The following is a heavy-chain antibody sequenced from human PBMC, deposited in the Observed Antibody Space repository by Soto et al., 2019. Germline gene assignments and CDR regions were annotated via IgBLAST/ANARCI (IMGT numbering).Heavy chain of an antibody. Sequence: GGSLRLSCAASGFTFSSYSMTWVRQAQGKGLEWVSTISTGGDSTYYADSVKGRFTISRDRSKNTVYLQMNSLRAEDTALYYCAKPLVGATNFDYWGQGTLVTVSS. D-gene: IGHD1-26*01. CDR3: AKPLVGATNFDY. CDR1: GFTFSSYS. J-gene: IGHJ4*02. V-gene: IGHV3-23*01. CDR2: ISTGGDST.